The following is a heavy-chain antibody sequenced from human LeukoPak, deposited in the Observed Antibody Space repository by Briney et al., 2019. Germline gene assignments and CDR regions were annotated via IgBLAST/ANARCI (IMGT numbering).Heavy chain of an antibody. V-gene: IGHV3-23*01. CDR2: ISDDPGST. CDR1: GFTFSSYV. D-gene: IGHD2-2*01. Sequence: GGSLRLSCAASGFTFSSYVMSWARQAPGKGLEWVSTISDDPGSTFYADSVKGRFTISRDNSKNTLYLQMNSLRAEDTAVYYCAPQGYCTSTSCVMAYWGQGTLVTVSS. J-gene: IGHJ4*02. CDR3: APQGYCTSTSCVMAY.